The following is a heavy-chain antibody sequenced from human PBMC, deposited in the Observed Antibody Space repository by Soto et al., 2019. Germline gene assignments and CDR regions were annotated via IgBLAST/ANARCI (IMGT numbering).Heavy chain of an antibody. Sequence: QVHLQESGPGLVEPSETLSLTCTVSGGSISSYSWNWIRQPAGKGLEWIGRVDTTGGTNYIPSVKSRVTLSVDTSKNESSLNLRFVTAADTAVYFCAKDDSGAADIWGRGTMVTVS. V-gene: IGHV4-4*07. CDR1: GGSISSYS. J-gene: IGHJ3*02. CDR2: VDTTGGT. CDR3: AKDDSGAADI. D-gene: IGHD3-16*01.